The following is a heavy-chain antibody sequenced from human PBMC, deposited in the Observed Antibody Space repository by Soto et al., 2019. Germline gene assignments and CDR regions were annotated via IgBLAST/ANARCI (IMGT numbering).Heavy chain of an antibody. CDR2: ISSSSSYI. CDR1: GFTFSSYS. D-gene: IGHD3-22*01. CDR3: ARAKYXXXSHPGGWFDP. V-gene: IGHV3-21*01. Sequence: EVQLVESGGGLVKPVGSLRLSCAASGFTFSSYSMSWVRQAPGKGLEWVSSISSSSSYIYYADSVKGRFTISRDNAKNSLYLQMNRLRXEXXAVYYCARAKYXXXSHPGGWFDPWGQGTLVTVSS. J-gene: IGHJ5*02.